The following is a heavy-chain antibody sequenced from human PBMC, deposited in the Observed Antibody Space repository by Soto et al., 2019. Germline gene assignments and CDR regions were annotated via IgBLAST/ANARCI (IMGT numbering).Heavy chain of an antibody. Sequence: SETLSLTCAVYGGSFSGYYWGWIRQPPGKGLEWIGEINHSGSTNYNPSLKSRVTISVDTSKNQISLRLTSVTAADTAVYYCARQGSYWGQGTLVTVSS. CDR2: INHSGST. CDR3: ARQGSY. J-gene: IGHJ4*02. V-gene: IGHV4-34*01. CDR1: GGSFSGYY.